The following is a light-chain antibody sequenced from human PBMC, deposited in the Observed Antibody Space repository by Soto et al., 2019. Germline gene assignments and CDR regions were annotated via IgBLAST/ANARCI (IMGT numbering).Light chain of an antibody. Sequence: QSALTQPASVSGSPGQSITLSCTGTSSDIGAYKYVSWYQQHPGKAPKLMIYEVSNRPSGVSYRFSGSKSGNTASLTISGLQAEDEADYYCKSYTSTSTYVFGTGTKVTVL. J-gene: IGLJ1*01. CDR2: EVS. CDR1: SSDIGAYKY. V-gene: IGLV2-14*01. CDR3: KSYTSTSTYV.